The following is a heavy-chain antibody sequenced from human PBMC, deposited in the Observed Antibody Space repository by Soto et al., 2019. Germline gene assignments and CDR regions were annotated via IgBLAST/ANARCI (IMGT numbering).Heavy chain of an antibody. CDR3: ARGRTGTTGTASDY. CDR2: IIPIFGTA. D-gene: IGHD1-7*01. J-gene: IGHJ4*02. Sequence: QVQLVQSGAEVKKPGSSVKVSCKASGGTFSSYAISWVRQAPGQGLEWMGGIIPIFGTANYAQKFQGRVTXHAXEXRSTAYMELSSLRSEDTAVYYCARGRTGTTGTASDYWGQGTLVTVSS. CDR1: GGTFSSYA. V-gene: IGHV1-69*12.